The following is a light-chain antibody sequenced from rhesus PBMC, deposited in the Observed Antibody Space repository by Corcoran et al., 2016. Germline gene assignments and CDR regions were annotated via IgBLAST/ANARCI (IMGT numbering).Light chain of an antibody. CDR1: QSAGIN. V-gene: IGKV3-42*03. CDR2: ASS. CDR3: QQYSNWPLT. Sequence: EIVMTQSPATLSLSPGERATLSCRASQSAGINLAWYQQKPGQAPPLLLYASSIRAPAIPGRFSARGSGTDFTLTISSLEPDDFAVYFCQQYSNWPLTFGGGTKVDIK. J-gene: IGKJ4*01.